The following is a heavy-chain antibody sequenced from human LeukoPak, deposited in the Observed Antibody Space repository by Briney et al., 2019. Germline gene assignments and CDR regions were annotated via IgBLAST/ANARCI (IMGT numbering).Heavy chain of an antibody. J-gene: IGHJ4*02. Sequence: GRSLRLSCAASGFTFSSHSMNWVRQAPGKGLEWVSYISSSSSTIYYADSVKGRFTISRDNAKNSLYLQMNSLRAEDTAVYYCARGAYYYEDWGQGTLVTVSS. CDR1: GFTFSSHS. CDR3: ARGAYYYED. V-gene: IGHV3-48*01. CDR2: ISSSSSTI. D-gene: IGHD3-22*01.